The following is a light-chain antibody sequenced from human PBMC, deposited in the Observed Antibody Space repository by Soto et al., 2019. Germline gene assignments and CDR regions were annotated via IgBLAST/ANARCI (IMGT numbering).Light chain of an antibody. CDR1: SSDVDAYDY. CDR2: DVS. V-gene: IGLV2-14*01. CDR3: SAYTSSSTVV. Sequence: QSALTQPASVSGSPGQSITISWTGTSSDVDAYDYVSWFQQHPGKAPKLMIYDVSNRPSGVSNRFSGSKSGNTASLTISGLQAEDEADYYCSAYTSSSTVVFGGGTKLTVL. J-gene: IGLJ2*01.